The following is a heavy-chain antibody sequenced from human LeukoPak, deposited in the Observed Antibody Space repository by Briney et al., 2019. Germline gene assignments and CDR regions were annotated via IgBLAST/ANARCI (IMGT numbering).Heavy chain of an antibody. D-gene: IGHD3-22*01. CDR1: KKTCSGYY. V-gene: IGHV4-34*08. Sequence: SETLSLTFAFNKKTCSGYYWRWIRQPPAKGLDGIGEINHSGSTNYNPSLKSRVTISVDTSKNQLSLKLSSVTAADTAVYYCATGRPSYYYDSSGYEFDPWGQGTLVTVSS. CDR3: ATGRPSYYYDSSGYEFDP. J-gene: IGHJ5*02. CDR2: INHSGST.